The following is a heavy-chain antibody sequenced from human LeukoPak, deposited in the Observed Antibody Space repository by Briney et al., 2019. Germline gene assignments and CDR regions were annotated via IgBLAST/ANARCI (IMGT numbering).Heavy chain of an antibody. V-gene: IGHV3-7*01. CDR3: ARAEDYYDSSGYTLDY. D-gene: IGHD3-22*01. CDR1: GFTFSSYW. Sequence: PGGSLRLSCAASGFTFSSYWMSWVRQAPGKGLEWVANIKQDGSEKYYVDSVKGRFTISRDNAKNSLYLQMNSLRAEDTAVYYCARAEDYYDSSGYTLDYWGQGTLVTVSS. CDR2: IKQDGSEK. J-gene: IGHJ4*02.